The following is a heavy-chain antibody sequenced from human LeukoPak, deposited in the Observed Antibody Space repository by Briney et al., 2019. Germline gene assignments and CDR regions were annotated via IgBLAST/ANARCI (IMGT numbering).Heavy chain of an antibody. J-gene: IGHJ3*02. CDR2: INPNSGGT. V-gene: IGHV1-2*02. D-gene: IGHD6-13*01. CDR1: GYTFTGYY. CDR3: ARDPGLEYSSRGDI. Sequence: ASVKVSCKASGYTFTGYYMHWVRQAPGQGLEWMGWINPNSGGTNYAQKLQGRVTMTTDTSTSTAYMELRSLRSDDTAVYYCARDPGLEYSSRGDIWGQGTMVTVSS.